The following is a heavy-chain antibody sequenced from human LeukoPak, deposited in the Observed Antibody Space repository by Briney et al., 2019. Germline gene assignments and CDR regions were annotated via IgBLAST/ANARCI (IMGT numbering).Heavy chain of an antibody. Sequence: ASVKVSCKASGYTFTGYYMHWVRQAPGQGLEWMGWINPNSGGTNYAQKFQGRVTMTRDTSISTAYMELSRLRSDDTAVYYCAREAAEWTMIVVPKESSAFDIWGQGTMVTVSS. J-gene: IGHJ3*02. CDR3: AREAAEWTMIVVPKESSAFDI. CDR1: GYTFTGYY. D-gene: IGHD3-22*01. CDR2: INPNSGGT. V-gene: IGHV1-2*02.